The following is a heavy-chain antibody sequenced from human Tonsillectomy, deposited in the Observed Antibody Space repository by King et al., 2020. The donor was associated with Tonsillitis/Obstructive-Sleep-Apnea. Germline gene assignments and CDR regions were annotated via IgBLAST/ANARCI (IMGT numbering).Heavy chain of an antibody. Sequence: VQLQQGGAGLLKPSETLSLTCAVYGGSFSGYYWSWIRQPPGKGLEWIGEINHSGSNNYNPSLKSRVTISVDTSKNQFSLNLSSVTAADTAVYYCARSTMFGVVITPLYFDFWGQGTLVAVSS. CDR3: ARSTMFGVVITPLYFDF. V-gene: IGHV4-34*01. CDR2: INHSGSN. CDR1: GGSFSGYY. D-gene: IGHD3-3*01. J-gene: IGHJ4*02.